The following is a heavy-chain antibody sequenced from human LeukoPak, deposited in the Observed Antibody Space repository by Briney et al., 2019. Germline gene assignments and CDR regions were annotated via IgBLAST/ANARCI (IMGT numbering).Heavy chain of an antibody. D-gene: IGHD2-21*02. CDR2: ICDSGGRT. Sequence: PGGSLRLSCAASGFTFRSYVMNWVRQAPGKGLEWASGICDSGGRTYYAESVKGRFTISRDNSKNTLYLQMNSLRVEDTAVYYCAKDLPTKCRGDCPSDYWGQGTLVTVSS. V-gene: IGHV3-23*01. J-gene: IGHJ4*02. CDR3: AKDLPTKCRGDCPSDY. CDR1: GFTFRSYV.